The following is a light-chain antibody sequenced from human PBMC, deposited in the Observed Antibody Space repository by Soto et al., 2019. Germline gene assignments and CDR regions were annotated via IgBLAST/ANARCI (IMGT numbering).Light chain of an antibody. Sequence: DIQMTQSPSSLSASVGDTVTITCRASRGINNYLAWFQQRPGKAPRSLIYAASSLQSGVPWRFSGSGSGTDFTLNITDLQHEDFATYYCQQYINHHYTFGQGTTLGI. V-gene: IGKV1-16*01. J-gene: IGKJ2*01. CDR3: QQYINHHYT. CDR2: AAS. CDR1: RGINNY.